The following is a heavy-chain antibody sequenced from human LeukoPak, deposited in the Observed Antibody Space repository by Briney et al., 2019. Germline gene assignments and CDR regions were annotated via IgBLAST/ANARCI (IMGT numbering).Heavy chain of an antibody. CDR2: IYYSGST. V-gene: IGHV4-59*01. Sequence: SETLSLTCTVSGGSISFYYWSWIRQAPGKGLEWMGYIYYSGSTNYNPSLKSRVTISVDTSKNQFSLKLSSVTAADTAVYYCARRVRIAAAGKGSFDYWGQGTLVTVSS. J-gene: IGHJ4*02. CDR1: GGSISFYY. D-gene: IGHD6-13*01. CDR3: ARRVRIAAAGKGSFDY.